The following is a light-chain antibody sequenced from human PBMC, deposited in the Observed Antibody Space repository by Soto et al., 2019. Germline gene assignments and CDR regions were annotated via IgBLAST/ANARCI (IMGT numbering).Light chain of an antibody. V-gene: IGKV1-33*01. CDR2: DAS. Sequence: DIQMTQSPSSLSASVGDRVTTTCQASQDISNYLNWYQQKPGKAPKLLIYDASNLETGVPPRFSGSGSGTDFTFTISSLQPEDIATYYCQQYDKLPFTFGPGTKVDIK. J-gene: IGKJ3*01. CDR3: QQYDKLPFT. CDR1: QDISNY.